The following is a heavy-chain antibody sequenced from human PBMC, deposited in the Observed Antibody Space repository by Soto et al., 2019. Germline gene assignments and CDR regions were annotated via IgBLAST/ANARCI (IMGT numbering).Heavy chain of an antibody. D-gene: IGHD3-10*01. V-gene: IGHV4-59*01. CDR2: IYYSGST. J-gene: IGHJ4*02. CDR3: ARFKGGYYYGSGSSGPLDY. CDR1: GGSISSYY. Sequence: SETLSLTCTVSGGSISSYYWSWIRQPPGKGLEWIGYIYYSGSTNYNPSLKSRVTISVDTAKNQFSLKLSSVTAADTAVYYCARFKGGYYYGSGSSGPLDYWGQGTLVTVSS.